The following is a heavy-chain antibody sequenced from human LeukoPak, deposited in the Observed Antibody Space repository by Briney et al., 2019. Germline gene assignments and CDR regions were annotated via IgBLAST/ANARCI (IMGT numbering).Heavy chain of an antibody. D-gene: IGHD3-16*01. CDR2: IRDDGSTR. J-gene: IGHJ4*02. V-gene: IGHV3-30*02. CDR1: GFTFSRYG. Sequence: GGSLRLSCAASGFTFSRYGLHWVRQAPGKGLEWVAFIRDDGSTRYYADSVRGRFTVSRDNSKNTLYLQLDSLRTEDTAVYYCAKVPHSWGLFDSWGQGTLVTVSS. CDR3: AKVPHSWGLFDS.